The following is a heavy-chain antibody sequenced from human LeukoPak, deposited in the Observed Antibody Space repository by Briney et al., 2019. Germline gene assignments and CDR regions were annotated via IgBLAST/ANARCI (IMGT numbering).Heavy chain of an antibody. J-gene: IGHJ4*02. CDR2: ISGTTTSK. CDR1: GFIFSTYA. V-gene: IGHV3-21*01. Sequence: GGSLRLSCAASGFIFSTYAMNWVRQAPGKGLEWVSSISGTTTSKYPADSLRGRFSISRDDAENSLYLQMDSLRAEDTAVYFCAREAPGQGFDYWGQGTLVTVSS. CDR3: AREAPGQGFDY.